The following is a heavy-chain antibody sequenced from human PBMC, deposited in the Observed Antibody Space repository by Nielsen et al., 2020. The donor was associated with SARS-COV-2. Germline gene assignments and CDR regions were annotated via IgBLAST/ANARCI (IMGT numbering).Heavy chain of an antibody. CDR3: AKDRY. Sequence: GESLKISCAASGFTFSSYGMHWVRQAPGKGLEWVAVISYDGSNKYYADSVKGRFTISRDNSKNTLYLQMNGLRAEDTAVYYCAKDRYWGQGTLVTVSS. J-gene: IGHJ4*02. V-gene: IGHV3-30*18. CDR1: GFTFSSYG. CDR2: ISYDGSNK.